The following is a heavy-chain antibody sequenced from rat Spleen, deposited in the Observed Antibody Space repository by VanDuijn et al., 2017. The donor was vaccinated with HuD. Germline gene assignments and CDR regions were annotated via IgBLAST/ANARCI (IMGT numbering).Heavy chain of an antibody. J-gene: IGHJ2*01. Sequence: EVQLVESGGGLVQPGRSLKLSCAASGFTFSDYYMAWVRQAPTKGLEWVASISPSGGSTYYRDSVKGRFTISRDNAQGILYLQMDSLRSEDTALYYCAKEGLPGYLHYFDYWGQGVMVTVSS. CDR1: GFTFSDYY. CDR2: ISPSGGST. D-gene: IGHD1-4*01. CDR3: AKEGLPGYLHYFDY. V-gene: IGHV5-20*01.